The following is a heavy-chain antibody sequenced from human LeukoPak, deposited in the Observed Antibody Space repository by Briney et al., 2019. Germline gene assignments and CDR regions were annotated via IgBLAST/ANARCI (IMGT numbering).Heavy chain of an antibody. CDR1: GFTFSSYA. J-gene: IGHJ5*01. V-gene: IGHV3-30-3*01. CDR3: ARASIQFLYSNGWFDY. Sequence: GRSRRLSCAAPGFTFSSYAMHWVHQAPGKGLESVAVISYDGTNTYYADSVKGRYTISRDKSKNKLYLQMNSLRAEGTAMYYCARASIQFLYSNGWFDYWGQGTLVTVSS. CDR2: ISYDGTNT. D-gene: IGHD6-19*01.